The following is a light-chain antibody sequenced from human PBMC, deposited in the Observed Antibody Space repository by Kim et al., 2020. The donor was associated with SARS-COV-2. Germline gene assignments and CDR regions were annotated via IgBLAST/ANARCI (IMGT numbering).Light chain of an antibody. CDR1: HSVSSS. V-gene: IGKV3-11*01. CDR3: QQRGNWPPIT. J-gene: IGKJ5*01. CDR2: DAS. Sequence: SPGERATLSCRASHSVSSSLAWYQQKPGQAPRLLIYDASNRATGIPARFSGSGSGTDFTLTISNLEPEDFAVYYCQQRGNWPPITFGQGTRLEIK.